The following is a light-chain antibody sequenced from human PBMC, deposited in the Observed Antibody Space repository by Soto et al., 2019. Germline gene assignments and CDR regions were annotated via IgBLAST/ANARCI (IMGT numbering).Light chain of an antibody. Sequence: QSALTQPASVSGSPGQSITISCIGTSSDIGAYNYVSWYQQHPGRAPKLIISEVSNRPSGVSNRFSGSKSGNTATLAISGLQPEDEADDYCSSSTTGNTLVLFGGGTKLTVL. CDR2: EVS. V-gene: IGLV2-14*01. CDR3: SSSTTGNTLVL. J-gene: IGLJ2*01. CDR1: SSDIGAYNY.